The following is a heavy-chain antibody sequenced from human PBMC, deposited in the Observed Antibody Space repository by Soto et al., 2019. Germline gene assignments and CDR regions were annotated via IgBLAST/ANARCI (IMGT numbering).Heavy chain of an antibody. CDR2: IYYSGST. D-gene: IGHD6-19*01. CDR1: GGSISSSSYY. J-gene: IGHJ6*02. CDR3: ARRGYSSGWQTYYYYYYGMDV. V-gene: IGHV4-39*01. Sequence: PSETLSLTCTVSGGSISSSSYYWGWIRQPPGKGLEWIGSIYYSGSTYYNPSLKSRVTISVDTSKNQFSLKLSSVTAADTAVYYCARRGYSSGWQTYYYYYYGMDVWGQGTTVTVSS.